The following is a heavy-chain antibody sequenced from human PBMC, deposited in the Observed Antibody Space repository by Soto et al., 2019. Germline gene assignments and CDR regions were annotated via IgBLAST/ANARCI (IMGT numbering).Heavy chain of an antibody. CDR1: GFTFSDYY. J-gene: IGHJ4*02. D-gene: IGHD4-17*01. Sequence: QVQLVESGGGLVKPGGSLRLSCAASGFTFSDYYMFWIRQAPGKGLEWVAFIGSSGSSIYYADSVEGRLTISRDNARNSLNLQMNSVRADDTAVYFCAIPGDYGGLEYWGPGTLVTVSS. V-gene: IGHV3-11*01. CDR3: AIPGDYGGLEY. CDR2: IGSSGSSI.